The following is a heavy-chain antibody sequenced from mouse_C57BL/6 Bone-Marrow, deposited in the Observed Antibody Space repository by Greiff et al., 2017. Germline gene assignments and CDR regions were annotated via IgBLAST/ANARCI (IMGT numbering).Heavy chain of an antibody. CDR2: IDPSDSYT. CDR3: ARDSGRTLFDY. CDR1: GYTFTSYW. J-gene: IGHJ2*01. D-gene: IGHD4-1*01. Sequence: VQLQQPGAELVMPGASVKLSCKASGYTFTSYWMHWVKQRPGQGLEWIGEIDPSDSYTNYNQKFKGKSTLTVDKSSSTAYMQLSSLTSEDSAVYYCARDSGRTLFDYWGQGTTLTVSS. V-gene: IGHV1-69*01.